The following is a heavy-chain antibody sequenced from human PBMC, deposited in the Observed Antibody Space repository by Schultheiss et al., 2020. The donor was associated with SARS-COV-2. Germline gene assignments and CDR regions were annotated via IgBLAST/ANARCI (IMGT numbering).Heavy chain of an antibody. D-gene: IGHD4-17*01. CDR1: GFTFSSYS. V-gene: IGHV3-48*01. Sequence: GESLKISCAASGFTFSSYSMNWVRQAPGKGLEWVSYISSSSSTIYYADSVKGRFTISRDNAKNSLYLQMNSLKAEDTAVYYCARDPFPEYGSYYYVMDLWGQGTPVTVSS. J-gene: IGHJ6*02. CDR3: ARDPFPEYGSYYYVMDL. CDR2: ISSSSSTI.